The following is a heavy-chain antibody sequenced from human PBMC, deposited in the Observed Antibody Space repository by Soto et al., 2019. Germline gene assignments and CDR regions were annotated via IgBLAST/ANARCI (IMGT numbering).Heavy chain of an antibody. CDR1: GGSISSGGYY. J-gene: IGHJ6*02. V-gene: IGHV4-31*03. D-gene: IGHD3-3*01. CDR3: ARGVLRFLEWLSTPYMDV. Sequence: PSETLSLTCTVSGGSISSGGYYWSWIRQHPGKGLEWIGYIYYSGSTYYNPSLKSRVTISVDTSKNQFPLKLSSVTAADTAVYYCARGVLRFLEWLSTPYMDVWGQGTTVTVSS. CDR2: IYYSGST.